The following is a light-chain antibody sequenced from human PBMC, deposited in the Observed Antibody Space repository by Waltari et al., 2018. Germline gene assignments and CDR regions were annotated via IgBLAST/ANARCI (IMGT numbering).Light chain of an antibody. Sequence: EVVLTQSPATLSLSPGERSPLSCRASRSVSSYLAWYQQKPGQAPRLLIYDASNRATGIPARFSGSGSGTDFTLTISTLEPEDFAVYYCQQRSNWPPITFGQGTRLEIK. J-gene: IGKJ5*01. CDR1: RSVSSY. CDR2: DAS. V-gene: IGKV3-11*01. CDR3: QQRSNWPPIT.